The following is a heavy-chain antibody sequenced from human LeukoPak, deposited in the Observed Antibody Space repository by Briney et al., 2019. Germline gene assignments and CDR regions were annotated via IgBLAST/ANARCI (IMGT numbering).Heavy chain of an antibody. V-gene: IGHV1-18*01. J-gene: IGHJ6*03. Sequence: ASVKVSCKASGYTFTSYGISWVRQAPGQGLEWMGWISAYNGNTNYAQKLQGRVTMTTDTSTSTAYMKLRSLRSDDTAVYYCASTYCSSTSCYNYYMDVWGKGTTVTVSS. CDR3: ASTYCSSTSCYNYYMDV. D-gene: IGHD2-2*02. CDR2: ISAYNGNT. CDR1: GYTFTSYG.